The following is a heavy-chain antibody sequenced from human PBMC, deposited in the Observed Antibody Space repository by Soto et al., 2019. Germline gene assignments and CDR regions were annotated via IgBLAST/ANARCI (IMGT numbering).Heavy chain of an antibody. V-gene: IGHV3-33*01. CDR1: GFTFRSYG. Sequence: QVQLVESGGGVVQPGRSLRLSCVASGFTFRSYGMHWVRQAPGKGLERVAVIWYDGSNKQYADSVKGRFTSSRDNTKNTLYLQMNSLRVEDTAVYYCASSSDLVGYYYGMDVWGQGTTVTVSS. J-gene: IGHJ6*02. D-gene: IGHD3-3*01. CDR2: IWYDGSNK. CDR3: ASSSDLVGYYYGMDV.